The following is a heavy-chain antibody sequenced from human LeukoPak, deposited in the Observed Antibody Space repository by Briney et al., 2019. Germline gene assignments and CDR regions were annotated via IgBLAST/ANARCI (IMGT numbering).Heavy chain of an antibody. CDR2: IIPIFGTA. J-gene: IGHJ4*02. V-gene: IGHV1-69*01. CDR3: AKDRGTVAGTIDYFDY. Sequence: SVKVSCKASGGTFSSYAISWVRQAPGQGLEWMGGIIPIFGTANYAQKFQGRVTITADESTSTAYMELSSLRSDDTAVYYCAKDRGTVAGTIDYFDYWGQGTLVTVSS. CDR1: GGTFSSYA. D-gene: IGHD6-19*01.